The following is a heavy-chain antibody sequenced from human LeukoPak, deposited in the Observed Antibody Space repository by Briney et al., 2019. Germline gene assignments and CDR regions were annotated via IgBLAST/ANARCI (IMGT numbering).Heavy chain of an antibody. CDR2: ISSSGSTI. V-gene: IGHV3-48*03. CDR3: ASQIPFYDSSGYWVPGANYFDY. J-gene: IGHJ4*02. CDR1: GFTFSSYE. Sequence: GGSLRLSCAASGFTFSSYEMYWVRQAPGKGLEWVSYISSSGSTIYYADSVKGRFTISRDNAKNSLYLQMNSLRAEDTAVYYCASQIPFYDSSGYWVPGANYFDYWGQGTLVTVSS. D-gene: IGHD3-22*01.